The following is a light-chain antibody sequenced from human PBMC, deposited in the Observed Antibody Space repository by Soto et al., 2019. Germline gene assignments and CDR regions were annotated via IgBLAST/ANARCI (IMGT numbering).Light chain of an antibody. V-gene: IGKV1-12*01. Sequence: DIPMTQSPSSVSASVGDRVTITCRASQGVGSWLAWYQQKPGKAPKLLIYAASSLQSGVPSRFSGSGSGTDFTLTINGLQPEDFATYYCQQANSFPYTFGQGTKLEIK. J-gene: IGKJ2*01. CDR3: QQANSFPYT. CDR2: AAS. CDR1: QGVGSW.